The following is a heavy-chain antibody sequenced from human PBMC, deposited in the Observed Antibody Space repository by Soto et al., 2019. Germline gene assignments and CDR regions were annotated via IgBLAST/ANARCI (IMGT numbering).Heavy chain of an antibody. Sequence: QLQLQESGPGLVKPSETLSLTCTVSGGSISSSSYYWGWIRQPPGKGLEWIGSIYYSGSTYYNPSLKSRVTISVDTSKNQFSLKLSSVTAADTAVYYCARQIPPAAAGPWFDPWGQGTLVTVSS. CDR2: IYYSGST. D-gene: IGHD6-13*01. J-gene: IGHJ5*02. CDR1: GGSISSSSYY. V-gene: IGHV4-39*01. CDR3: ARQIPPAAAGPWFDP.